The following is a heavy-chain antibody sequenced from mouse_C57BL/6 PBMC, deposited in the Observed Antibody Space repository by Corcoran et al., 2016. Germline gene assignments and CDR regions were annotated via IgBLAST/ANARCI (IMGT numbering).Heavy chain of an antibody. CDR2: INPNNGGT. CDR3: ARGGVFYFDY. CDR1: GYTFTDYY. J-gene: IGHJ2*01. Sequence: EVQLQQSGPELVKPGASVKISCKASGYTFTDYYMNWVKQSHGKSLEWIGDINPNNGGTSYNQKFKGKATLTVDKSSSTAYMELRSLTSEDSAVDYCARGGVFYFDYWGQGTTLTVSS. V-gene: IGHV1-26*01.